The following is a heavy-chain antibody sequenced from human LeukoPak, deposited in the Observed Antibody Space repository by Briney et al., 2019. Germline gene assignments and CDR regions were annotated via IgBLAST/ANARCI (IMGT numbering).Heavy chain of an antibody. Sequence: GGSLRLSCAGSGFTFRSYAMSWVRQAPGKGLEWVSAISHSSSGTYYVDSVKGRFTISRDNSKNMLYMQMNSLRAEDTAVYYCAKVINSGYYYYFDYWGQGTLVTVSS. CDR1: GFTFRSYA. D-gene: IGHD3-22*01. CDR2: ISHSSSGT. V-gene: IGHV3-23*01. CDR3: AKVINSGYYYYFDY. J-gene: IGHJ4*02.